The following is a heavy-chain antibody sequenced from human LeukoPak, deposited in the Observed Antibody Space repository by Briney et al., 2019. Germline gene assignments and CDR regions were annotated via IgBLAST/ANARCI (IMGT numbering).Heavy chain of an antibody. CDR2: FDPEDGET. J-gene: IGHJ4*02. Sequence: ASVKVSCKVSGYTLTELSMHWVRQAPGKGLEWMGGFDPEDGETIYAQKFQGRVTMTEDTSTDTAYMELSSLRSEDTAVYYCASADDSSGYYLRALDYWGQGTPVTVSS. CDR3: ASADDSSGYYLRALDY. CDR1: GYTLTELS. V-gene: IGHV1-24*01. D-gene: IGHD3-22*01.